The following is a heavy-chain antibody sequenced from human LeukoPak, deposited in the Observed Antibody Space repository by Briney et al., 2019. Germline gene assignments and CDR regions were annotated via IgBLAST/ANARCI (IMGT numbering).Heavy chain of an antibody. Sequence: GGSLRLSCAASGFTFSSYAMHWVRQAPGKGLEWVAVISYDGSNKYYADSVKGRFTISRDNSKNTLYLQMNSLRAEDTAVYYCARSEEGYFDWLLDYWGQGTLVTVSS. J-gene: IGHJ4*02. V-gene: IGHV3-30-3*01. CDR1: GFTFSSYA. D-gene: IGHD3-9*01. CDR3: ARSEEGYFDWLLDY. CDR2: ISYDGSNK.